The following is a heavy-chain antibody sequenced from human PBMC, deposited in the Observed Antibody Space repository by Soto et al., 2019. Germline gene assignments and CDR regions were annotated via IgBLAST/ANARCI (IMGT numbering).Heavy chain of an antibody. CDR1: GFTFKNYH. Sequence: EVRLVESGGGLVQPGGSLRLSCAASGFTFKNYHMNWVRQTPGKGLEWISFINYNGADKFYADSVKGRFTISRDNARDTVYLQMNSMRDEDTAVYYCVRDQDLLTDYWGQEPLVTVSS. V-gene: IGHV3-48*02. J-gene: IGHJ4*02. CDR3: VRDQDLLTDY. CDR2: INYNGADK.